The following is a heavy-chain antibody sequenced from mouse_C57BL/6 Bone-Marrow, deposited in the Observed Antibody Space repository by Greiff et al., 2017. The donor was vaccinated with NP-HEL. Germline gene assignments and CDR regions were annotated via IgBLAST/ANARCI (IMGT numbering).Heavy chain of an antibody. CDR3: ARQNYGSSPFDY. CDR1: GFTFSSYG. V-gene: IGHV5-6*01. D-gene: IGHD1-1*01. J-gene: IGHJ2*01. Sequence: EVQLVESGGDLVKPGGSLKLSCAASGFTFSSYGMSWVRQTPDKRLEWVATISSGGSYTYYPDSVKGRFTISRDNAKNTLYLQMSSLKSEDTAMYYCARQNYGSSPFDYWGQGTTLTVSS. CDR2: ISSGGSYT.